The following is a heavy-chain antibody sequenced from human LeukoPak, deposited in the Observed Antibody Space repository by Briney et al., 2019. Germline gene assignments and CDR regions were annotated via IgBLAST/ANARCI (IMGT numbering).Heavy chain of an antibody. CDR1: GGSISSGGYY. Sequence: SQTLPLTCAVSGGSISSGGYYWSWIRQPPGKGLEWIGEINHSGSTNYNPSLKSRVTISVDTSKNQFSLKLSSVTAADTAVYYCARERSYCSSTSCYLLGMDVWGQGTTVTVSS. CDR2: INHSGST. V-gene: IGHV4-30-2*01. D-gene: IGHD2-2*01. CDR3: ARERSYCSSTSCYLLGMDV. J-gene: IGHJ6*02.